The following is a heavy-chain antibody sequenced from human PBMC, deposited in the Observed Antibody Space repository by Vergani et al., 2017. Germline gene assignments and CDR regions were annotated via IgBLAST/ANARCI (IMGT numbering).Heavy chain of an antibody. Sequence: QVQLVESGGGVVQPGRSLRLSCAASGFTFSSYGMHWVRQAPGKGLEWVAVISYDGSNKYYADSVKGRFTISRDNSKNTLYLQMNSLRAEDTAVYYCAKGSDYDFWRGYYTGFRYYGMDVWGQGTTVTGSS. J-gene: IGHJ6*02. V-gene: IGHV3-30*18. CDR1: GFTFSSYG. CDR2: ISYDGSNK. CDR3: AKGSDYDFWRGYYTGFRYYGMDV. D-gene: IGHD3-3*01.